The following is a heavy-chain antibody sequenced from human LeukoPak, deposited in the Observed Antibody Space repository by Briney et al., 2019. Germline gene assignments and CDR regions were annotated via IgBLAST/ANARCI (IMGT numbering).Heavy chain of an antibody. CDR2: ISYDGSNK. D-gene: IGHD1-26*01. J-gene: IGHJ4*02. CDR1: GFTFSSYA. V-gene: IGHV3-30*04. Sequence: PGGSLRLSCAASGFTFSSYAMHWVRQAPGKGLEWVAVISYDGSNKYYADSVKGRFTISRDNSKNTLYLQMNSLRAEDTAVYYCARGAVLWELPNWGQGTLVTVSS. CDR3: ARGAVLWELPN.